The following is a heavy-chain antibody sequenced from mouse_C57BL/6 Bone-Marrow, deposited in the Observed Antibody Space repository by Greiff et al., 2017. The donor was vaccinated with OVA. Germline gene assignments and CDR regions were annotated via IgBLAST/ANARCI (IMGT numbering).Heavy chain of an antibody. D-gene: IGHD1-1*01. CDR2: ISSGGSYT. J-gene: IGHJ1*03. V-gene: IGHV5-6*01. Sequence: EVQLVESGGDLVKPGGSLKLSCAASGFTFSSYGMSWVRQTPDKRLEWVATISSGGSYTYYPDSVKGRFTISRDNAKNTLYLQMSSLKSEDTAMYYCARQGAIYYYGSSPYWYFDVWGTGTTVTVSS. CDR1: GFTFSSYG. CDR3: ARQGAIYYYGSSPYWYFDV.